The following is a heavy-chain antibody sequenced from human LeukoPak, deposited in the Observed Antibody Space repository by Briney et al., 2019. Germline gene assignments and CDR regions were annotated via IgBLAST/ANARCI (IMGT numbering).Heavy chain of an antibody. D-gene: IGHD3-16*01. V-gene: IGHV3-74*01. CDR3: ARGDYDYVWDPDY. CDR1: GFTFSSYW. Sequence: GGSLRLSCAASGFTFSSYWMHWVRQAPGKGLVWVSRINSDGSSTGYADSVKGRFTISRDNAKNTLYLQMNSLRAGDTAVYYCARGDYDYVWDPDYWGQGTLVTVSS. J-gene: IGHJ4*02. CDR2: INSDGSST.